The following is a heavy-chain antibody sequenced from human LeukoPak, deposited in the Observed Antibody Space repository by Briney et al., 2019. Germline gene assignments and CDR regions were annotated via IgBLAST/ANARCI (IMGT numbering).Heavy chain of an antibody. CDR3: ARGFDGSFEV. V-gene: IGHV1-2*02. D-gene: IGHD5-24*01. Sequence: GASVKVSCKASGYTFTGYYMHWVRQAPGQGLEWMGWINPNSGGINYAQKFQGRVTMTRDTSISTAYMELSSLRSEDTAVYYCARGFDGSFEVWGKGTTVTISS. CDR1: GYTFTGYY. CDR2: INPNSGGI. J-gene: IGHJ6*04.